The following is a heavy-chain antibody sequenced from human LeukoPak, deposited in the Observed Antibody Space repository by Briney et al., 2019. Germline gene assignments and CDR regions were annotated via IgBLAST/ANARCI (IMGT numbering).Heavy chain of an antibody. CDR1: GGSFSGYY. V-gene: IGHV4-34*01. CDR2: INHSGST. CDR3: ARGRWFDP. J-gene: IGHJ5*02. Sequence: PSETLSLTCAVYGGSFSGYYWSWIRQPPGKGLEWIGEINHSGSTNYNPSLKSRVTISVDTSKNQFSLKLSSVTAADTAVYYCARGRWFDPWGQGTLVTVSS.